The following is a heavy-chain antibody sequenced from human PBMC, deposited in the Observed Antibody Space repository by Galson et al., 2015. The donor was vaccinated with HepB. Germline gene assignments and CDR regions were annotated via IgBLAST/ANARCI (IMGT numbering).Heavy chain of an antibody. J-gene: IGHJ6*02. D-gene: IGHD3-10*01. CDR3: ARDRFYGSESFYRRQTQGYYYGLDV. CDR2: INTNTGNP. Sequence: SVKVSCKASRYRITNYAMNWVRQAPGQGLEWMGWINTNTGNPTYAQGFTGRFVFSLDTSLNTAYLQISSLKAEDTAVYFCARDRFYGSESFYRRQTQGYYYGLDVWGQGTTVTVSS. CDR1: RYRITNYA. V-gene: IGHV7-4-1*02.